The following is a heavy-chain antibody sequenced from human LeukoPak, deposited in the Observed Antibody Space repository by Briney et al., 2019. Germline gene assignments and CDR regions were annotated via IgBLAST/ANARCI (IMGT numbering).Heavy chain of an antibody. Sequence: PGRSLRLSCAASGFTFSSYGMHWVRQAPGKGLEWVAVIWYDGSNKYYADSVKGRFTISRDNSKNTLYLQMNSLRAEDTAVYYCASGSSFSRYWGQGTLVTVSS. D-gene: IGHD2-2*01. V-gene: IGHV3-33*01. J-gene: IGHJ4*02. CDR1: GFTFSSYG. CDR3: ASGSSFSRY. CDR2: IWYDGSNK.